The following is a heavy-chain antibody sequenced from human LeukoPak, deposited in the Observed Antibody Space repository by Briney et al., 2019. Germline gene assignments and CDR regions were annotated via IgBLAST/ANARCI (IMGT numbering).Heavy chain of an antibody. CDR2: INPNSGGT. CDR3: ARAAVVTGSTETFDP. D-gene: IGHD2-8*02. Sequence: ASVRVSCKASGYTFTDYYIHWVRQAPGQGLEWMGWINPNSGGTNYAQKFQGRVTMSRDTSTSAAYMELSRLRSDDTAVYYCARAAVVTGSTETFDPWGQGTLVTVSS. V-gene: IGHV1-2*02. CDR1: GYTFTDYY. J-gene: IGHJ5*02.